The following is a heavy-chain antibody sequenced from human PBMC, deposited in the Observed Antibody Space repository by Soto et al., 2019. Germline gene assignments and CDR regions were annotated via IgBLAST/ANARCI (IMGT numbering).Heavy chain of an antibody. Sequence: PSETLSLTCTVSGGSISSYYWSWIRQPPGKGLEWIGYIYYSGSTIYNPSLKSRVTISVDTSKNQFSLKLSSVTAADTAVYYCARTYDFYDSSVPNYYFAYWGQGTLVTVSS. CDR3: ARTYDFYDSSVPNYYFAY. CDR1: GGSISSYY. J-gene: IGHJ4*02. V-gene: IGHV4-59*08. D-gene: IGHD3-22*01. CDR2: IYYSGST.